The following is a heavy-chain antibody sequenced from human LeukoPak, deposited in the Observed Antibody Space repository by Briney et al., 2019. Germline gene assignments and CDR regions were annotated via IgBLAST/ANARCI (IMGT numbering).Heavy chain of an antibody. D-gene: IGHD6-13*01. CDR2: ISGSGGST. CDR1: GFTFSSYA. Sequence: PGGSLRLSCAASGFTFSSYAMSWVRQAPGKGLEWVSAISGSGGSTYYTDSVKGRFTISRDNSKNTLYLQMNSLRAEDTAVYYCAKDQGQQLAKGAFDIWGQGTMVTVSS. CDR3: AKDQGQQLAKGAFDI. V-gene: IGHV3-23*01. J-gene: IGHJ3*02.